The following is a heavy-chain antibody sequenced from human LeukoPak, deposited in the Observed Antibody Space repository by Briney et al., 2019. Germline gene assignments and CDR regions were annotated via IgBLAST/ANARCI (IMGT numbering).Heavy chain of an antibody. V-gene: IGHV4-59*01. Sequence: KSGGSLRLSCTVSGGSISSYYWSWIRRPPGKRLEWIGHIYYSGSTNYNPSLKSRVTISVDTSKNQFSLKLSSVTAADTAVYYCASRSSIWSGYQDTLYYFDSWGQGTLVTVSS. J-gene: IGHJ4*02. CDR1: GGSISSYY. CDR3: ASRSSIWSGYQDTLYYFDS. CDR2: IYYSGST. D-gene: IGHD3-3*01.